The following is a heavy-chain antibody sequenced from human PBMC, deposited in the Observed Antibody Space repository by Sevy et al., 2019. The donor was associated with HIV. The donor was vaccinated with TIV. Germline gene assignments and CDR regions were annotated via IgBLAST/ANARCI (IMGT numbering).Heavy chain of an antibody. Sequence: GGSLRLSCAASGFTFSSYEMNWVRQAPGKGLEWVSHISSSGSTIYYADSVKGRFTISRDNAKNSLYLQMNSLRAEDTAVYYCARDGISYDSSGYYYYGMDVWGQGTTVTVSS. CDR2: ISSSGSTI. CDR1: GFTFSSYE. D-gene: IGHD3-22*01. J-gene: IGHJ6*02. V-gene: IGHV3-48*03. CDR3: ARDGISYDSSGYYYYGMDV.